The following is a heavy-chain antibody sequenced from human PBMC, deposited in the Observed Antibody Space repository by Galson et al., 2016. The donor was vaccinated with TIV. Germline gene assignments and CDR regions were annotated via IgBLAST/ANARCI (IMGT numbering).Heavy chain of an antibody. CDR2: IIPLFGEA. Sequence: VKVSCKASGDTFSSFVISWVRQAPGQGLEWMGGIIPLFGEAHYAQKFQGRVTISADESTSTVYMELSGLRSGDTAMYYCAKCRNTVMDTYYYYYGLDVWGQGTTVTVSS. D-gene: IGHD5-18*01. V-gene: IGHV1-69*01. CDR3: AKCRNTVMDTYYYYYGLDV. J-gene: IGHJ6*02. CDR1: GDTFSSFV.